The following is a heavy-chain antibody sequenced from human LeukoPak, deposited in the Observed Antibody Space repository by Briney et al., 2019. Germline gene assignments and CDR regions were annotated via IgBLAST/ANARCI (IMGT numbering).Heavy chain of an antibody. CDR2: RQYDGSDK. CDR1: GFAFSSYA. J-gene: IGHJ4*02. Sequence: GGSLRLGCAASGFAFSSYAMHWVRQAPGKGLERVAIRQYDGSDKFYGDAVQGRFSISRANSQNTLSLQLTHLRSEDTAVYYCARDPKRYCSGGSCYVDSWGPGTLVTVSS. CDR3: ARDPKRYCSGGSCYVDS. V-gene: IGHV3-30-3*01. D-gene: IGHD2-15*01.